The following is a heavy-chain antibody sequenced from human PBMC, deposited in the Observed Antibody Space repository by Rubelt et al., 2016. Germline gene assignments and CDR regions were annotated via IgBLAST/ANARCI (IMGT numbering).Heavy chain of an antibody. J-gene: IGHJ6*02. Sequence: QVQLQQWGAGLLKPSETLSLTCAVYGGSFSGYYWSWIRQPPGKGLEWIGEINHSGSTNYNPSLLFLSTFSVLPSRHRCSLSLCSLPAADPAVCYCASRRRFGVVIGFYYYGMDVWGQGTTVTVSS. CDR2: INHSGST. D-gene: IGHD3-3*01. CDR1: GGSFSGYY. CDR3: ASRRRFGVVIGFYYYGMDV. V-gene: IGHV4-34*01.